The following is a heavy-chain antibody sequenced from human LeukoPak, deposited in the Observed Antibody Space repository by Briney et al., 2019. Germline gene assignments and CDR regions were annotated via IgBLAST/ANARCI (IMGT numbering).Heavy chain of an antibody. D-gene: IGHD6-6*01. V-gene: IGHV3-21*01. CDR2: ISSSSSYI. Sequence: GGSLRLSCAASGFTFSSYAMSWVRQAPGKGLEWVSSISSSSSYIYYADSVKGRFTISRDNAKNSRYLQMNSLRAEDTAVYYCARDGAAQRDYWGQGTLVTVSS. CDR3: ARDGAAQRDY. J-gene: IGHJ4*02. CDR1: GFTFSSYA.